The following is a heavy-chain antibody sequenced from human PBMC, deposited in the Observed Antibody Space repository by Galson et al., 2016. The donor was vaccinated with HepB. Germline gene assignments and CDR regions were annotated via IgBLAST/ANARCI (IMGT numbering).Heavy chain of an antibody. V-gene: IGHV3-30-3*01. J-gene: IGHJ4*02. CDR1: GFTFRTYA. Sequence: LRLSCAVSGFTFRTYAMHWVRQAPGKGLEWVAVIPFDGNNKDYADSVKGRLTISRDNSKNTLFLQMNSLRTDDTAIYYCARDPAGGVGLPAAPDYWGQGTLVTISS. CDR3: ARDPAGGVGLPAAPDY. D-gene: IGHD2-2*01. CDR2: IPFDGNNK.